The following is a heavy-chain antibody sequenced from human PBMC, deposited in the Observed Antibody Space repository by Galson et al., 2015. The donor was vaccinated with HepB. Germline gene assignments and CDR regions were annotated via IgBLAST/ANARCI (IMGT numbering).Heavy chain of an antibody. CDR3: TKEGSSNYFDF. CDR1: GYTFTAYY. D-gene: IGHD6-13*01. J-gene: IGHJ4*02. CDR2: INPHTGDT. Sequence: SVKVSCKASGYTFTAYYLHWVRQAPGQGLEWMGRINPHTGDTNYAQPFQGRVTMTRDTSISTAYMELSRLSSDDTVVYYCTKEGSSNYFDFWGQGTLVTVSS. V-gene: IGHV1-2*05.